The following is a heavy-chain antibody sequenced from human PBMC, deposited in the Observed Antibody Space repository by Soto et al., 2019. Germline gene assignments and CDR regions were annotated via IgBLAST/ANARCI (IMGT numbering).Heavy chain of an antibody. V-gene: IGHV3-23*01. J-gene: IGHJ6*02. CDR1: GFKFSNYA. CDR2: ISATGGGT. Sequence: PGGSLRLSCAASGFKFSNYATSWVRQAPGKGLEWVSLISATGGGTYYADSVKGRFTISRDNSHNTLYLQVHSLTAEDTAFYYCVRSAMAGDYYYYGMDVWGRGTTVTVSS. CDR3: VRSAMAGDYYYYGMDV. D-gene: IGHD6-19*01.